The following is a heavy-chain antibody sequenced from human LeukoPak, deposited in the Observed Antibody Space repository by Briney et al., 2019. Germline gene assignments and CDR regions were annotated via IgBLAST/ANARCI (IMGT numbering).Heavy chain of an antibody. D-gene: IGHD3-10*01. Sequence: GGSLRLSCAASGFTFDDYAMHWVRQAPGKGLEWVSLISGDGGSTYYADSVKGRFTISRANTKNSLYLQMNSLRTEDTALYYCAKAMVRGVKSKYYFDYWGQGTLVTVSS. J-gene: IGHJ4*02. CDR3: AKAMVRGVKSKYYFDY. CDR2: ISGDGGST. CDR1: GFTFDDYA. V-gene: IGHV3-43*02.